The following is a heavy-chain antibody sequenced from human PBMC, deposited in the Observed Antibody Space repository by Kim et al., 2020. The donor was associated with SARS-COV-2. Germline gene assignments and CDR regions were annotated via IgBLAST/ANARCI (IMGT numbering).Heavy chain of an antibody. D-gene: IGHD3-9*01. J-gene: IGHJ6*02. CDR3: ASMYYDILTGDYGMDV. V-gene: IGHV3-30*07. Sequence: SVKGRFTISRDNSKNTLYLQMNSLRAEDTAVYYCASMYYDILTGDYGMDVWGQGTTVTVSS.